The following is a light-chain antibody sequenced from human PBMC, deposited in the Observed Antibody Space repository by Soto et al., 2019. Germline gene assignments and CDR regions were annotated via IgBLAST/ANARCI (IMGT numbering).Light chain of an antibody. V-gene: IGKV3-11*01. CDR1: QSVGNY. J-gene: IGKJ3*01. CDR3: QQRADWPIT. Sequence: EIVLTQSPAPLSLSPGERASLSCRARQSVGNYLAWYQQKPGQAPRLLIYDSSNRATGIPSRFSGSGSWTDFTLTISSLEPEYFAHYCCQQRADWPITFVPGTKLDV. CDR2: DSS.